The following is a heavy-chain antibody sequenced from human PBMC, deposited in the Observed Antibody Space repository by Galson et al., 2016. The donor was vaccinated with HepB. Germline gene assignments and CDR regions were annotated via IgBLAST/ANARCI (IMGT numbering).Heavy chain of an antibody. J-gene: IGHJ6*02. CDR2: IWYDGSNK. D-gene: IGHD4-17*01. V-gene: IGHV3-33*08. CDR3: ARERGDRYGHYVLGQYYYGMDV. Sequence: SLRLSCAASGFAFSSYGMHWVRQAPGKGLEWVAVIWYDGSNKYYADSVKGRFTISRDNSKNRLYLQMNSLRAEDTAVYYCARERGDRYGHYVLGQYYYGMDVWGQGTTVTVSS. CDR1: GFAFSSYG.